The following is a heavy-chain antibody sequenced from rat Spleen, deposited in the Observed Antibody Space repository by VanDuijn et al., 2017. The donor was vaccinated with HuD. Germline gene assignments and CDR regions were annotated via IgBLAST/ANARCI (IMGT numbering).Heavy chain of an antibody. CDR3: TTDVYGYTGG. V-gene: IGHV5-20*01. J-gene: IGHJ2*01. CDR2: ISYDGGST. D-gene: IGHD1-9*01. CDR1: GFIFTDFY. Sequence: EVQLVESAGGLVQPGRSLKLSCAASGFIFTDFYMAWVRQAPTKGPEWVATISYDGGSTYYRDSVKGRFTISRDDAKNTLYLQMDSLRSEDTATYYCTTDVYGYTGGWGQGVMVTVSS.